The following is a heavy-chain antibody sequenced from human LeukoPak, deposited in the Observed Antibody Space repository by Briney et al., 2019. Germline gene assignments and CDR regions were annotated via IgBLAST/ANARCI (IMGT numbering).Heavy chain of an antibody. CDR1: GYSFTSYW. V-gene: IGHV1-18*04. D-gene: IGHD4-17*01. CDR3: ARTTVTTGGAFDI. CDR2: ISAYNGNT. J-gene: IGHJ3*02. Sequence: GESLKISCKGSGYSFTSYWIGWVRQAPGQGLEWMGWISAYNGNTNYAQKLQGRVTMTTDTSTSTAYMELRSLRSDDTAVYYCARTTVTTGGAFDIWGQGTMVTVSS.